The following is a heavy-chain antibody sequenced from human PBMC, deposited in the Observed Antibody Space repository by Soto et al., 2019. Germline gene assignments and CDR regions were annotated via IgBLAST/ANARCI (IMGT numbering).Heavy chain of an antibody. J-gene: IGHJ4*02. D-gene: IGHD5-12*01. CDR2: INHSGST. CDR1: CWSFSGYY. CDR3: ARGLSGYDLKGSFDY. Sequence: SETLSLTCAVYCWSFSGYYWSWIRQPPGKGLEWIGEINHSGSTNYNPSLKSRVTISVDTSKNQFSLKLSSVTAADTAVYYCARGLSGYDLKGSFDYWGQGTLVTVS. V-gene: IGHV4-34*01.